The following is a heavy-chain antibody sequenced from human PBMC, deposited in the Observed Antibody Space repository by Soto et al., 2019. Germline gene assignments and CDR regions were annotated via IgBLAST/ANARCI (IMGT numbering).Heavy chain of an antibody. CDR3: AFSYDFWSGYYPPHYYYGMDV. CDR2: ISSSSSTI. V-gene: IGHV3-48*02. CDR1: GFTFSSYS. D-gene: IGHD3-3*01. J-gene: IGHJ6*02. Sequence: GGSLRHSYAASGFTFSSYSMNWVRQAPGKGLEWVSYISSSSSTIYYADSVKGRFTISRDNAKNSLYLQMNSLRDEDTAVYYCAFSYDFWSGYYPPHYYYGMDVWGQGTTVTVSS.